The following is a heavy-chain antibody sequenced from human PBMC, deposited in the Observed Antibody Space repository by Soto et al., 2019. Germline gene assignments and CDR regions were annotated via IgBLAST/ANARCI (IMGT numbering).Heavy chain of an antibody. V-gene: IGHV3-15*01. Sequence: GSVRLSCAASGFTFSNAWMSWVRQAPGKGLEWVGRIKSKTDGGTTDYAAPVKGRFTISRDDSKSTLYLQMNSLKTEDTAVYYCAKDNRRGTIKSGTSDYWGQGTLVTVSS. J-gene: IGHJ4*02. D-gene: IGHD1-7*01. CDR1: GFTFSNAW. CDR3: AKDNRRGTIKSGTSDY. CDR2: IKSKTDGGTT.